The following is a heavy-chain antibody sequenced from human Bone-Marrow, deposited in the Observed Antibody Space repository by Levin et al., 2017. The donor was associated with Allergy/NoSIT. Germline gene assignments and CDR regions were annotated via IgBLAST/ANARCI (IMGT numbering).Heavy chain of an antibody. J-gene: IGHJ5*02. V-gene: IGHV4-31*03. CDR1: GASIRIGGYY. D-gene: IGHD2-2*01. Sequence: RSQTLSLTCSVSGASIRIGGYYWSWVRQRPGKGLEWIGSIYNNGATSYFPSLRSRATISLDTSQNQFALRLRAVTDADAAVYYCTKSASAYISSWFDRWGQGTLVSVSS. CDR3: TKSASAYISSWFDR. CDR2: IYNNGAT.